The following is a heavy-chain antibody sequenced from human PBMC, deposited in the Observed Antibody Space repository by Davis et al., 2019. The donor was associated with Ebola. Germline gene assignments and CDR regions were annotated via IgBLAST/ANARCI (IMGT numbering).Heavy chain of an antibody. CDR1: GDSISSGHY. J-gene: IGHJ5*02. V-gene: IGHV4-38-2*02. CDR2: SSYSGRT. D-gene: IGHD2-2*01. CDR3: ARDGGGQQLLFLPYNWFDP. Sequence: PSETLSLTCTVSGDSISSGHYWGWIRQPPGKGPQWIGSSSYSGRTYYYPSPKSRVTISVDTSENQFSLKLTSVTAADTAVYYCARDGGGQQLLFLPYNWFDPWGQGTLVTVSS.